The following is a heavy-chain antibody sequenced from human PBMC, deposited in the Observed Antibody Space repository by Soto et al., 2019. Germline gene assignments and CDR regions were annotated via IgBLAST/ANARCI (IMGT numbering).Heavy chain of an antibody. Sequence: GGSLRLSCAASGFTFSSYWMHWVRQDPGKGLVWVSHIDHDGRSTTYADSVKGRFTISRDNAKNTLYLQMNSLRAEDTAVYYCARIGVPAAMAPYYYYGMDVWGQGTTVTVSS. CDR2: IDHDGRST. V-gene: IGHV3-74*01. J-gene: IGHJ6*02. CDR3: ARIGVPAAMAPYYYYGMDV. D-gene: IGHD2-2*01. CDR1: GFTFSSYW.